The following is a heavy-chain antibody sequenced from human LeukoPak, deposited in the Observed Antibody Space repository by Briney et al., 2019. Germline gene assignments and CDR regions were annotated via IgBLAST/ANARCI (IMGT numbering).Heavy chain of an antibody. Sequence: SETLSLTCTVSGGSISSGDYYWSWIRQPPGKGLEWIGYIYYSGRTYYNPSLKSRLAISLDTSKNQFSLNLTSVTAADTAVYYCARDVRRRGASDYFDCWGQGTLVTVSS. CDR1: GGSISSGDYY. J-gene: IGHJ4*02. CDR2: IYYSGRT. V-gene: IGHV4-30-4*01. CDR3: ARDVRRRGASDYFDC. D-gene: IGHD1-26*01.